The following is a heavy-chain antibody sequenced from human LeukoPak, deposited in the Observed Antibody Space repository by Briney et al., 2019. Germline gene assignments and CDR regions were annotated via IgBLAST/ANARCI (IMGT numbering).Heavy chain of an antibody. V-gene: IGHV3-11*01. D-gene: IGHD6-19*01. Sequence: PGGSLRLSCAASGFTFSDYYMSWIRQAPGRGLEWVSYISSSGSTIYYADSVKGRLTISRDSAKNSLYLQMNSLRAEDTAVYYCASSSGWRPHDAFDIWGQGTMVTVSS. CDR2: ISSSGSTI. CDR1: GFTFSDYY. CDR3: ASSSGWRPHDAFDI. J-gene: IGHJ3*02.